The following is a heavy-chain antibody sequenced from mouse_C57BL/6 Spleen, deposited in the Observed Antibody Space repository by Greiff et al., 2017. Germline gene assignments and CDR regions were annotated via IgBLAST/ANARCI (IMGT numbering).Heavy chain of an antibody. D-gene: IGHD1-1*01. J-gene: IGHJ2*01. V-gene: IGHV1-82*01. CDR1: GYAFSSSW. Sequence: VKLMESGPELVKPGASVKISCKASGYAFSSSWMNWVKQRPGKGLEWIGRIYPGDGDTNYNGKFKGKATLTADKSSSTAYMQLSILTSEDSAVYFCARRITTGYFDYWGQGTTLTVSS. CDR2: IYPGDGDT. CDR3: ARRITTGYFDY.